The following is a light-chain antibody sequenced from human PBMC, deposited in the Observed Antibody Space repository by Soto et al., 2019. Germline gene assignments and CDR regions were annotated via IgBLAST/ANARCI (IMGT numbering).Light chain of an antibody. J-gene: IGKJ4*01. CDR1: QSISNS. V-gene: IGKV1-5*03. CDR2: KAS. CDR3: RQYVSYPVT. Sequence: DIQMTQSPSTLSASVGDRVTITCRASQSISNSLAWYQQQPGKAPNLLIYKASSLESGVPSRFSGSGSGTEFTLTISSLQPEDVATYYCRQYVSYPVTFGGGTKVEMK.